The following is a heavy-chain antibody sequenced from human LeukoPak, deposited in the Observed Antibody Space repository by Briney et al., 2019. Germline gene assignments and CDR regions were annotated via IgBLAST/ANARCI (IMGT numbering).Heavy chain of an antibody. CDR3: ARDPRRYYDFWSGYYSNWFDP. Sequence: GGSLRLSCAASGFTFSSYAIHWVRQAPGKGLEWVAVISYDGSNKYYADSVKGRFTISRDNSKNTLYLQMNSLRAEDTAVYYCARDPRRYYDFWSGYYSNWFDPWGQGTLVTVSS. D-gene: IGHD3-3*01. J-gene: IGHJ5*02. CDR2: ISYDGSNK. V-gene: IGHV3-30-3*01. CDR1: GFTFSSYA.